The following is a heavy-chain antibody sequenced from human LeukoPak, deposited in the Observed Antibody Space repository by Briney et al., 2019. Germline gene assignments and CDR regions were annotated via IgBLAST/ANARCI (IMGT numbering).Heavy chain of an antibody. V-gene: IGHV3-23*01. D-gene: IGHD4-17*01. Sequence: GGSLRLSCAASGFSFSSYAMSWVRQAPGKGLEWVSGISYSGGSTYSADSVKGRFTISRDNSKNTLFLQMNSLRAEDTAVYYCARERAYDYGDYFDYWGQGTLVTVSS. CDR1: GFSFSSYA. J-gene: IGHJ4*02. CDR3: ARERAYDYGDYFDY. CDR2: ISYSGGST.